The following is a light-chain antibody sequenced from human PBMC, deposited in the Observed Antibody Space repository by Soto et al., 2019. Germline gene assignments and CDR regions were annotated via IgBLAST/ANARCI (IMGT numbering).Light chain of an antibody. J-gene: IGKJ1*01. CDR2: GAS. Sequence: EIVLTQSPGTLSLSPGERATLSCRASQSVSSSYLAWYQQKPGQAPRLLIYGASSRATGIPDRFSGSGSGRYFAFTISRLEPEDLAVYYCQQYGSSPPWTFGQGTKVEIK. CDR3: QQYGSSPPWT. V-gene: IGKV3-20*01. CDR1: QSVSSSY.